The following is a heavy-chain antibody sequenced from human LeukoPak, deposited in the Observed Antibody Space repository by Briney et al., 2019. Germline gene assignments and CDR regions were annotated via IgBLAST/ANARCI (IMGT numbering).Heavy chain of an antibody. CDR3: ARDWKTNSFDY. V-gene: IGHV3-33*08. J-gene: IGHJ4*02. CDR2: IYYDGSNI. Sequence: PGGSLRLSCAVSGFTFSRNGMHWVRQAPGKGLEWVAFIYYDGSNIYYADYVKGRFTISRDISKNTLYLQMDSLRAEDTAIYYCARDWKTNSFDYWGQGTLVTVSS. CDR1: GFTFSRNG. D-gene: IGHD1-1*01.